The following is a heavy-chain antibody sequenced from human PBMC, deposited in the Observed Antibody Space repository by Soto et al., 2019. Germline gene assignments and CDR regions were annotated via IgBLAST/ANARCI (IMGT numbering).Heavy chain of an antibody. V-gene: IGHV1-18*01. Sequence: ASVKVSCKTSGYTFPSIGISWVRQAPGQGLEWMGWISPHKDNTYYAQRLQGRVTMTTDTSTSTAYMELRSLRSDDTAVYFCARDLDGSGSYYTNYWGQGTLVTVSS. CDR2: ISPHKDNT. CDR3: ARDLDGSGSYYTNY. J-gene: IGHJ4*02. CDR1: GYTFPSIG. D-gene: IGHD3-10*01.